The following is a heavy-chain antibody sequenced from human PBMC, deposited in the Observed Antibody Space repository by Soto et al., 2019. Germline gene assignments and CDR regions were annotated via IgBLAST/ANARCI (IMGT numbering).Heavy chain of an antibody. CDR1: TGSTNSFY. Sequence: QVQLQVSGPGLVKPSATLSLSCTVSTGSTNSFYWSWIRKPPGPGLQWLGYFFYTGSTNHNPSLKSRVTISLDMSSNQFSLRLSSVTAAATAMYYCARSRDGYNLNPIDQWGQGLLVTVSS. CDR2: FFYTGST. V-gene: IGHV4-59*01. J-gene: IGHJ4*02. CDR3: ARSRDGYNLNPIDQ. D-gene: IGHD5-12*01.